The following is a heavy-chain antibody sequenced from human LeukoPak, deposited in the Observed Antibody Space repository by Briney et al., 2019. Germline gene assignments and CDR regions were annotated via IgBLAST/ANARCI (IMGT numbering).Heavy chain of an antibody. CDR3: ARGGSSWYNY. V-gene: IGHV4-38-2*02. Sequence: SETLSLTCSVSGDSISSAHFWGWIRQPPGKGLEWIGSIYHSGSTHYNPSLKSRVIISVDTSKNQFSLKLSSVTAADTAVYYCARGGSSWYNYWGQGTLVTVSS. J-gene: IGHJ4*02. D-gene: IGHD6-13*01. CDR2: IYHSGST. CDR1: GDSISSAHF.